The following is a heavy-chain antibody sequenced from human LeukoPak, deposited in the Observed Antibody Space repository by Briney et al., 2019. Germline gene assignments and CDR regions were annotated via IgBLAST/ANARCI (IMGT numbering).Heavy chain of an antibody. Sequence: PGTSLRLSCAASGLTFSSYAMHWVRQAPGKGLEWVAVISYDGSNKYYADSVKGRFTISRDNSKNTLYLQMNSLRAENTAVYYCARDHDTGSYYKDGGSTDWGQGTLVTVSS. CDR2: ISYDGSNK. CDR3: ARDHDTGSYYKDGGSTD. D-gene: IGHD3-10*01. J-gene: IGHJ4*02. CDR1: GLTFSSYA. V-gene: IGHV3-30-3*01.